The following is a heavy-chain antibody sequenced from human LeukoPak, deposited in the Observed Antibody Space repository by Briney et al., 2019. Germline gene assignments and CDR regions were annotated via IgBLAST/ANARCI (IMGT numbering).Heavy chain of an antibody. D-gene: IGHD6-19*01. J-gene: IGHJ4*02. CDR2: ICYEVSNK. V-gene: IGHV3-33*01. CDR3: ASIAVAGSDDY. Sequence: VGALRLSCAASVVTFSVDGMHGGREAPGKGLWCVAVICYEVSNKYYADSVKGGFTISRENSKNTLYLQMNSLRAEDTDVYYCASIAVAGSDDYWGQGTLVTVSS. CDR1: VVTFSVDG.